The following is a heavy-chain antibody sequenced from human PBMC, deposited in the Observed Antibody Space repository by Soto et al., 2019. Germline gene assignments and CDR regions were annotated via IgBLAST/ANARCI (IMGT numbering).Heavy chain of an antibody. V-gene: IGHV4-4*02. J-gene: IGHJ2*01. CDR3: SRGLYCSGGSCYSNRYFDL. D-gene: IGHD2-15*01. Sequence: QVQLQESGPGLVKPSGTLSLTCAVSGGSISSSNWWSWVRQPPGKGLEWIGEIYHSGSTNYNPSLKRRVTISVDKSKNQVFLKLSSGTGAGTGVLYFSRGLYCSGGSCYSNRYFDLWGRGTLVTVSS. CDR2: IYHSGST. CDR1: GGSISSSNW.